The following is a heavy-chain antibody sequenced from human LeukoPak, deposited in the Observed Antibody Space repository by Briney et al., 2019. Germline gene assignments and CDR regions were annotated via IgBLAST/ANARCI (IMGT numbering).Heavy chain of an antibody. J-gene: IGHJ4*02. Sequence: GGSLRLSCAASGFTFSSYWMSWVRQAPGKGLEWVANIKQDGSEKYYVDSVKGRFTISRDNAKNSLYLQMNSLRAEDTAVYYCARDREQQLVHPVDYWGQGTLVTVSS. V-gene: IGHV3-7*03. CDR3: ARDREQQLVHPVDY. CDR2: IKQDGSEK. D-gene: IGHD6-13*01. CDR1: GFTFSSYW.